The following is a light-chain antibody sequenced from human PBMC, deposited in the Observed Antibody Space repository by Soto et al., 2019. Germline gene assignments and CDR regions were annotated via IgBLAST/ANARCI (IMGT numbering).Light chain of an antibody. V-gene: IGKV3-20*01. CDR3: QQYAGSSYT. CDR1: QSVSSNY. Sequence: EIVLTQSPGTLSLSPGERATLSCRASQSVSSNYLVWYQQKPGQAPRPLIYGASTRATGIPNRFSGSGSGTDVTLTISRLEPEDVAVYYCQQYAGSSYTFGQGTKLEIK. J-gene: IGKJ2*01. CDR2: GAS.